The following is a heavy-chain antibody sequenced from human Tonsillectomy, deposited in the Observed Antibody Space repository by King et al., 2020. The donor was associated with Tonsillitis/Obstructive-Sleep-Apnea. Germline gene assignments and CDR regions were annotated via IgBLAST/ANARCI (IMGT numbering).Heavy chain of an antibody. CDR3: ASEDYYYSMDV. CDR1: GFTFSSYA. Sequence: VQLVESGGGLVQPGGSLRLSCAASGFTFSSYAMHWVRQAPGKGLEYVSAISSNGGSTYYANSVKGRFTISRDNSKNTLYLQMGTLRADDMAVYYCASEDYYYSMDVWGKGTTVTVSS. CDR2: ISSNGGST. V-gene: IGHV3-64*01. J-gene: IGHJ6*03.